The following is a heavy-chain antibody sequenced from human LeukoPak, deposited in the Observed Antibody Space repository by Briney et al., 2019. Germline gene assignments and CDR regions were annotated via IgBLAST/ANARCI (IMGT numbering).Heavy chain of an antibody. CDR3: AKGTQLGPPFDY. CDR2: ISWNSGSI. J-gene: IGHJ4*02. D-gene: IGHD6-13*01. Sequence: GGSLRLSCAASGFTFSSYAMSWVRQAPGKGLEWVSGISWNSGSIGYADSVKGRFTISRDNAKNSLYLQMNSLRAEDTALYYCAKGTQLGPPFDYWGQGTLVTVSS. CDR1: GFTFSSYA. V-gene: IGHV3-9*01.